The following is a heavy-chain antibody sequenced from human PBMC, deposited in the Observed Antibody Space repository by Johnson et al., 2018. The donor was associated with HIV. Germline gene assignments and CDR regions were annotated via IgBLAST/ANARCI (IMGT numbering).Heavy chain of an antibody. D-gene: IGHD6-19*01. CDR3: ARAVARGQWLANGYI. CDR2: ISGSGGST. CDR1: GFTFDDYG. Sequence: VQLVESGGGVVRPGGSLRLSCAASGFTFDDYGMSWVRQAPGKGLEWVSAISGSGGSTYYADSVKGRFTISRDSSKNTLYLQMNSLRTEDTAVYYCARAVARGQWLANGYIWGQGTMVTVSS. V-gene: IGHV3-23*04. J-gene: IGHJ3*02.